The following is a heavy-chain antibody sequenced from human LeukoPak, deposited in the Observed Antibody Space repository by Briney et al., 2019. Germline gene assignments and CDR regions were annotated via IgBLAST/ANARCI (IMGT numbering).Heavy chain of an antibody. Sequence: SETLSLTCTVSGGSISSGSYYWSWIRQPAGKGLEWFGRIYTSGSTNYNPSLKSRVTISVDTSKNQFSLKLSSVTAADTAVYYCARVSSYIFGESYRDAFDIWGQGTMVTVSS. V-gene: IGHV4-61*02. CDR2: IYTSGST. D-gene: IGHD3-10*02. CDR3: ARVSSYIFGESYRDAFDI. J-gene: IGHJ3*02. CDR1: GGSISSGSYY.